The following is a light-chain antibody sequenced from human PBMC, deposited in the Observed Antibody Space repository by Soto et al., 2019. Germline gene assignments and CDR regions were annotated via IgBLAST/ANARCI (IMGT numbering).Light chain of an antibody. CDR1: QSVSSN. V-gene: IGKV3-15*01. J-gene: IGKJ5*01. CDR2: GAS. Sequence: EIVMTQSPATLSVSPGERATLSCRASQSVSSNLAWYQQKPGQAPRLLIYGASTRATGIPARFSGSGSGTEFTLTISCLQSEYFAVYYCQHYNNLPSFVQATRLEIK. CDR3: QHYNNLPS.